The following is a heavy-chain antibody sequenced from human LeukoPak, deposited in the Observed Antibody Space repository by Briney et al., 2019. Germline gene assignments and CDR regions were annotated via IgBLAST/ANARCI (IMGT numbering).Heavy chain of an antibody. J-gene: IGHJ4*02. CDR1: GYTFTGYY. Sequence: GAPVKVSCKASGYTFTGYYMHWVRQAPGQGLEWMGRINPNSGGADFAQKFQGRVTMTRDTSISTAYMELSRLGSDDTAVYYCAREICSVGSCSIGTDSWGQGTLVTVSS. D-gene: IGHD2-15*01. V-gene: IGHV1-2*06. CDR3: AREICSVGSCSIGTDS. CDR2: INPNSGGA.